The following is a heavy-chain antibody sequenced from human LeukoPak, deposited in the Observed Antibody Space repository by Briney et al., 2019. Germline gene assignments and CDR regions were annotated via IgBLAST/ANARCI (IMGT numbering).Heavy chain of an antibody. CDR3: ARASITMARGELVFYFDY. D-gene: IGHD3-10*01. V-gene: IGHV3-21*06. J-gene: IGHJ4*02. Sequence: DSLKGRFTISRDNAKNSLCLQMNSLRAEDTAVYYCARASITMARGELVFYFDYWGQGTLVTVSS.